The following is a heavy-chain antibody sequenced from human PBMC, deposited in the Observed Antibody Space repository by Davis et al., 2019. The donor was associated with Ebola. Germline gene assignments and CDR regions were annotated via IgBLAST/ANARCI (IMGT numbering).Heavy chain of an antibody. Sequence: SETLSLTCSVSGASISSYYWSWIRQPPGKGLEWIGYIYYSGSTYHNPSLKSRVTISVDTSKNQFSLKLSSVTAADTAVYYCASLLTYYYGSGIYSSPYYFDYWGQGTLVTVSS. CDR2: IYYSGST. J-gene: IGHJ4*02. V-gene: IGHV4-59*08. CDR1: GASISSYY. D-gene: IGHD3-10*01. CDR3: ASLLTYYYGSGIYSSPYYFDY.